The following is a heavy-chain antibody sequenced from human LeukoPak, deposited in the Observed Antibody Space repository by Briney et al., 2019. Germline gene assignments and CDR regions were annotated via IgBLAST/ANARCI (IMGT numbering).Heavy chain of an antibody. V-gene: IGHV3-30*18. D-gene: IGHD5-24*01. Sequence: GGSLRLSCAASGFTFSSYGMHWVRQAPGKGLEWVAVISYDGSNKYYADSVEGRFTISRDNSKNTLYLQMNSLRAEDTAVYYCAKGGRMATIPNWGQGTLVTVSS. CDR3: AKGGRMATIPN. CDR2: ISYDGSNK. J-gene: IGHJ4*02. CDR1: GFTFSSYG.